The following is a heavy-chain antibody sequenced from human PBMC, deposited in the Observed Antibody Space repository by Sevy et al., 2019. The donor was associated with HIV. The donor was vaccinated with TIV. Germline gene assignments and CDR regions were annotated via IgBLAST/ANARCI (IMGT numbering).Heavy chain of an antibody. CDR1: GGSISSSSYY. V-gene: IGHV4-39*01. CDR3: ARREFRGVIS. Sequence: SETLSLTCTVSGGSISSSSYYWGWIRQPPGKGREWIGSIYYSGSTYYNPSLKSRVTISVDTSKIQFSLKLGSVTAADTAVYYCARREFRGVISWGQGTLVTVSS. J-gene: IGHJ5*02. CDR2: IYYSGST. D-gene: IGHD3-10*01.